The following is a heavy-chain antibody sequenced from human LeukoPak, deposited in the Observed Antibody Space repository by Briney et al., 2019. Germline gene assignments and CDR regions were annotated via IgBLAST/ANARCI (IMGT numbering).Heavy chain of an antibody. V-gene: IGHV5-51*01. CDR1: GYSFTSYW. CDR2: IYPGDSDT. D-gene: IGHD6-25*01. CDR3: ARRRYSTGPDY. Sequence: GESLQISCQGSGYSFTSYWIGWVRQMPGKGLEWMGIIYPGDSDTRYSPSFQGQVTISADKSISTAYLQWSSLKASDTAMYYCARRRYSTGPDYWGQGTLVTVSS. J-gene: IGHJ4*02.